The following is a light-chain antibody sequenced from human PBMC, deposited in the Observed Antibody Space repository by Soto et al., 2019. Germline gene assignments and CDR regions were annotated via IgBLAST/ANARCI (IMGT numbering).Light chain of an antibody. Sequence: EIVLTQSPASLSLSPGARATLSCRASQSVSTYLAWFRQKPGQAPSLLIYDASNRATGIPARFSGSGSGADFTLTISILEPEVLAIYYSQQRSSWLPTFVQGTKLEMK. V-gene: IGKV3-11*01. CDR1: QSVSTY. CDR2: DAS. J-gene: IGKJ2*01. CDR3: QQRSSWLPT.